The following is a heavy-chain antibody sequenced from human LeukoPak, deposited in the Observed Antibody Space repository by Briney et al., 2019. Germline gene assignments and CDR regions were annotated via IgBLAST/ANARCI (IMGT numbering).Heavy chain of an antibody. V-gene: IGHV4-4*09. Sequence: PSETLSLTCTVAGGSISSKYWTWIRQSPGKGLEWIGYIYTSGSTTYNPSLKSRVTISRDTSNNQFSLKLSSVTAADTAVYYCARIYGSGTSFGYMDVWGKGTTVTVSS. J-gene: IGHJ6*03. CDR2: IYTSGST. CDR1: GGSISSKY. D-gene: IGHD3-10*01. CDR3: ARIYGSGTSFGYMDV.